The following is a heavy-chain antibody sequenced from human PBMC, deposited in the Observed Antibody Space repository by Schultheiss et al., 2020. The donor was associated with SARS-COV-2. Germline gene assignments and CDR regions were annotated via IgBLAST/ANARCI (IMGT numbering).Heavy chain of an antibody. CDR2: ISGSGGST. V-gene: IGHV3-23*01. CDR1: GFTFSSYA. D-gene: IGHD1-7*01. CDR3: ARDCTVELRGYYYYYMDV. Sequence: GESLKISCAASGFTFSSYAMSWVRQAPGKGLEWVSAISGSGGSTYYADSVKGRFTISRDNAKNSLYLQMNSLRAEDTAVYYCARDCTVELRGYYYYYMDVWGKGTTVTVSS. J-gene: IGHJ6*03.